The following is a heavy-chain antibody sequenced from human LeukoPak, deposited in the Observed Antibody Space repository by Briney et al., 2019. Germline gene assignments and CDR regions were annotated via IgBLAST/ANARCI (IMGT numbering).Heavy chain of an antibody. CDR2: IIPIFGTA. CDR3: AREDGIAARRGSYYFDY. J-gene: IGHJ4*02. Sequence: SVKVSCKASGGTFSSYAISWVRQAPGQGLEWMGGIIPIFGTANYAQKFQGRVTITTDESTSTAYMELSSLRSEDTAVYYCAREDGIAARRGSYYFDYWGQGTLVTVSS. D-gene: IGHD6-6*01. V-gene: IGHV1-69*05. CDR1: GGTFSSYA.